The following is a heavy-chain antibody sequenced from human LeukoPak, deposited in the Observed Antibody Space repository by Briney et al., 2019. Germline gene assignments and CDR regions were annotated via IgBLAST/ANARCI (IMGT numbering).Heavy chain of an antibody. CDR2: IHSSGNYI. V-gene: IGHV3-21*05. CDR1: ASGDDFTSHS. CDR3: AREWNSRATFDY. D-gene: IGHD1-1*01. Sequence: GGSLRLSCRASASGDDFTSHSMNWGRQAPGKGLEWISYIHSSGNYIFDAASVKGRFTVSRDNARNSLYLQMNSLRVEDTAMYYCAREWNSRATFDYWGQGTLVTVSS. J-gene: IGHJ4*02.